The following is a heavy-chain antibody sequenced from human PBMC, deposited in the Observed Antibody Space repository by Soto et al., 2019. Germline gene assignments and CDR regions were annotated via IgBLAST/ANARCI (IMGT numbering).Heavy chain of an antibody. CDR3: ARVTGYYAPDY. V-gene: IGHV1-3*01. D-gene: IGHD3-9*01. J-gene: IGHJ4*02. Sequence: ASVNVSCKASGYTYISYSMHWVRQAPGQRLEWMGWINAGNGNTKYSQKFQGRVTITRDTSASTAYMELSSLRSEDTAVYYCARVTGYYAPDYWGQGTLVTVSS. CDR2: INAGNGNT. CDR1: GYTYISYS.